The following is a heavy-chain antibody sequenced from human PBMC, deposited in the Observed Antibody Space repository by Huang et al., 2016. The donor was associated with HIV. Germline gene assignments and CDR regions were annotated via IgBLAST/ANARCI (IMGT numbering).Heavy chain of an antibody. Sequence: QVQLVESGGGVVQPGTSLRLSCAASGFIFSNFGMHWVRQAPGKGLEWVAVISYDGRSDRYSDSVKGRFTISIDNDKNTLSLEMNRLRHDDTAVYYCAKESRWFSDFDQWGQGTLVTVSS. D-gene: IGHD2-15*01. CDR2: ISYDGRSD. CDR1: GFIFSNFG. V-gene: IGHV3-30*18. J-gene: IGHJ5*02. CDR3: AKESRWFSDFDQ.